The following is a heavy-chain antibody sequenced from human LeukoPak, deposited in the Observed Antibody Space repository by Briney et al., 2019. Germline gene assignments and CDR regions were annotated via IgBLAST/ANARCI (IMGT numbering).Heavy chain of an antibody. CDR3: ANGSEVLWSGYFSIY. CDR2: ISGSGGST. J-gene: IGHJ4*02. V-gene: IGHV3-23*01. Sequence: GGSLRLSCAASGFTFSSYAMSWVRQAPGKGPEWVSAISGSGGSTYYADSVKGRFTISRDNSKNTLYLQMNSLRAEDTAVYYCANGSEVLWSGYFSIYWGQGTLVTVSS. D-gene: IGHD3-3*01. CDR1: GFTFSSYA.